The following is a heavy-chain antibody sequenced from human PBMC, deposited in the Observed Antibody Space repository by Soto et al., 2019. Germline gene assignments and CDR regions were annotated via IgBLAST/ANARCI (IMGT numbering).Heavy chain of an antibody. CDR3: ARDCWSAYCYDC. CDR2: ISSTSTTI. Sequence: EVQLVESGGGLVQPGGSLRLSCAASGFTFSSYNMNWVRQAPGKGLEWVSFISSTSTTIYYADSLKGRFTISRDNAKNSLYLQMNSLRDEDTAVYYCARDCWSAYCYDCWGQGTLVTVSS. CDR1: GFTFSSYN. D-gene: IGHD3-3*01. J-gene: IGHJ4*02. V-gene: IGHV3-48*02.